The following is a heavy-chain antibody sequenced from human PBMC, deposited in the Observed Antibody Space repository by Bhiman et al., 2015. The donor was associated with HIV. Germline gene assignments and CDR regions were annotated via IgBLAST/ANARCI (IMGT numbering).Heavy chain of an antibody. V-gene: IGHV3-23*04. D-gene: IGHD3-22*01. J-gene: IGHJ4*02. CDR1: GFTFSSYA. CDR2: ISGSGDST. CDR3: TKFTFTLYDRSSGYYPFFDY. Sequence: EVQLVETGGGLIQPGGSLRLSCAASGFTFSSYAMSWVRQAPGKGLEWVSAISGSGDSTSYADSVKGRITISRDNSKNTLYLLLNNLRVEDTAVYYCTKFTFTLYDRSSGYYPFFDYWGQGTLVTVSS.